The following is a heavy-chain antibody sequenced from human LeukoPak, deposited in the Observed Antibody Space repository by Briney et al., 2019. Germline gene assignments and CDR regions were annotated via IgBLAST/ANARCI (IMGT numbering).Heavy chain of an antibody. CDR2: ISSSGSTI. Sequence: GGSLRLSCAASGFTFSSYEMNWVRQAPGKGLEWVSYISSSGSTIYYADSVKGRFTTSRDNAKNSLYLQMNSLRAEDTAVYYCTRPYSSSPSGLLGYWGQGTLVTVSS. CDR1: GFTFSSYE. J-gene: IGHJ4*02. V-gene: IGHV3-48*03. D-gene: IGHD6-13*01. CDR3: TRPYSSSPSGLLGY.